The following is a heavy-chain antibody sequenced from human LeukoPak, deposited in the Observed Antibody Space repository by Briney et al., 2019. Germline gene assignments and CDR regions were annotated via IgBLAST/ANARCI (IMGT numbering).Heavy chain of an antibody. J-gene: IGHJ4*02. D-gene: IGHD1-26*01. CDR3: ARVSRGSYYVEGYFDY. CDR1: GFTFSSYS. Sequence: GGSLRLSCAASGFTFSSYSMNWIRQAPGKGLEWVSYISSSSSTIYYADSVKGRFTISRDNAKNSLYLQMNSLRAEDTAVYYCARVSRGSYYVEGYFDYWGQGTLVTVSS. V-gene: IGHV3-48*01. CDR2: ISSSSSTI.